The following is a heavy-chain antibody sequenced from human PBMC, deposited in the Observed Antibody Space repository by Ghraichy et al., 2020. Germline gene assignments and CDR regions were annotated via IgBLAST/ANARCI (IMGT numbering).Heavy chain of an antibody. Sequence: GGSLRLSCAASGFTFSSYAMHWVRQAPGKGLEWVAVISYDGSNKYYADSVKGRFTISRDNSKNTLYLQMNSLRAEDTAVYYCAREEYSSSSFDYWGQGTLVTVSS. D-gene: IGHD6-6*01. J-gene: IGHJ4*02. CDR3: AREEYSSSSFDY. CDR2: ISYDGSNK. V-gene: IGHV3-30-3*01. CDR1: GFTFSSYA.